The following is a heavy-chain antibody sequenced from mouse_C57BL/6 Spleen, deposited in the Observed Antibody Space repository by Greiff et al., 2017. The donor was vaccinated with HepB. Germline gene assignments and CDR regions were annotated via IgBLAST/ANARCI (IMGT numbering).Heavy chain of an antibody. CDR3: TISSYQYYFDY. V-gene: IGHV14-4*01. Sequence: VQLQQSGAELVRPGASVKLSCTASGFNIKDDYMHWVKQRPEQGLEWIGWIDPENGDTEYASKFQGKATITADTSSNTAYLPLSSLTSEDTAVYYCTISSYQYYFDYWGQGTTLTVSS. CDR2: IDPENGDT. D-gene: IGHD2-10*01. CDR1: GFNIKDDY. J-gene: IGHJ2*01.